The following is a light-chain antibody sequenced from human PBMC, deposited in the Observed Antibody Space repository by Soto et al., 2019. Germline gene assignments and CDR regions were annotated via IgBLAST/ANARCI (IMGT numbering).Light chain of an antibody. CDR3: QQYNSYSLYT. CDR2: DAS. Sequence: DIQMTQSPSTLSASVGDRVTITCRASQSITSWLAWDQQKPWKAPKLLIYDASSFESGGPSRFSGSGSGTEFTLSISSLQPDDFATYYCQQYNSYSLYTFGQGTKLEIK. V-gene: IGKV1-5*01. CDR1: QSITSW. J-gene: IGKJ2*01.